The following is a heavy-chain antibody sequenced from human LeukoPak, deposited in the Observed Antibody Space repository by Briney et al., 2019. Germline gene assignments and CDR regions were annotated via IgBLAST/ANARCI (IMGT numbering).Heavy chain of an antibody. J-gene: IGHJ4*02. V-gene: IGHV4-59*01. CDR1: DGSISAYY. CDR3: ARLGKEVTYRAYYLDY. D-gene: IGHD7-27*01. CDR2: IYYSGAT. Sequence: SETLSLTCTVSDGSISAYYWSWIRQPPGKGLEWIGYIYYSGATNYNPSLKSRVTISVDTSKNQFSLKLNSVTAADTAVYYCARLGKEVTYRAYYLDYWGQGTLVTVSS.